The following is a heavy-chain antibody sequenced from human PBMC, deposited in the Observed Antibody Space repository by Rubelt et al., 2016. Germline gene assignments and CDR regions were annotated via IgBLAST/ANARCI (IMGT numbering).Heavy chain of an antibody. V-gene: IGHV4-34*01. CDR3: ARGLAYCSSTSCSGP. CDR2: INHSGNT. D-gene: IGHD2-2*01. CDR1: GGSFSGYY. J-gene: IGHJ5*02. Sequence: QVQLQQWGAGLLKPSETLSLTCAVYGGSFSGYYWSWIRQPPGKGLEWIGDINHSGNTNYNPSRKSRVTISVDTSKTQFSLKLSSVTAADTAVYYCARGLAYCSSTSCSGPWGQGTLVTVSS.